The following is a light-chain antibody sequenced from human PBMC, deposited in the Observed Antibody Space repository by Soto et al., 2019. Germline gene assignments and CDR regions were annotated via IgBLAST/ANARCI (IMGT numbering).Light chain of an antibody. CDR2: TAS. J-gene: IGKJ1*01. CDR1: QSISSY. CDR3: QQSYSTPRT. Sequence: DIQMTQSPSSLSASVGDRVTITCRASQSISSYLNWYQQKPGKAPQLLIYTASSLQSGVPSRFSGSGSGTDFTLTISSLQPEDSATYYCQQSYSTPRTLGQGTKVEIK. V-gene: IGKV1-39*01.